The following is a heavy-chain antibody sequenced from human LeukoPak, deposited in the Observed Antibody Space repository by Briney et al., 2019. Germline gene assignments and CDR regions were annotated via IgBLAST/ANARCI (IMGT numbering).Heavy chain of an antibody. CDR2: IYSGGST. Sequence: GGSLRLSCAASGFTVSSHYMSWVRQAPGKGLEWVSVIYSGGSTYYADSVKGRFTVSRDNSKNTLYLQMNSLRAEDTAVYYCAKDYGGLQWLLYYFDYWGQGTLVTVSS. D-gene: IGHD6-19*01. CDR1: GFTVSSHY. CDR3: AKDYGGLQWLLYYFDY. J-gene: IGHJ4*02. V-gene: IGHV3-66*02.